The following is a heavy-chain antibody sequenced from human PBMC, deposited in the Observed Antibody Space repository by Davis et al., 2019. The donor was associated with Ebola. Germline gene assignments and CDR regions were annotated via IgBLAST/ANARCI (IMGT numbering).Heavy chain of an antibody. D-gene: IGHD6-13*01. CDR2: ISAYNGNT. Sequence: AASVKVSCKASGYTFTSYGISWVRQATGQGLEWMGWISAYNGNTNYAQKLQGRVTMTTDTSTSTAYMELRSLRSDDTAVYYCARGRGIAAAGVGSPVYYYYYYGMDVWCQGTTVTVSS. V-gene: IGHV1-18*01. CDR1: GYTFTSYG. CDR3: ARGRGIAAAGVGSPVYYYYYYGMDV. J-gene: IGHJ6*02.